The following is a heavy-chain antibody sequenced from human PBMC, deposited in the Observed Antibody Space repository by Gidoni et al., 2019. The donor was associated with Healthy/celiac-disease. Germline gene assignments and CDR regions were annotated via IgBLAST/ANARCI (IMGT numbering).Heavy chain of an antibody. CDR3: ARRYCGGDCHLSPGDY. J-gene: IGHJ4*02. Sequence: QVQLQESGPGLVKPSWTLSLTCAVSGGSISISNWLSWVRQPPGKGLEWIGEIYHSVGTNYNPSIKSRVTISVDKSKNQFSLKLSSVTAADTAVYYCARRYCGGDCHLSPGDYWGQGTLVTVSS. CDR1: GGSISISNW. V-gene: IGHV4-4*02. D-gene: IGHD2-21*02. CDR2: IYHSVGT.